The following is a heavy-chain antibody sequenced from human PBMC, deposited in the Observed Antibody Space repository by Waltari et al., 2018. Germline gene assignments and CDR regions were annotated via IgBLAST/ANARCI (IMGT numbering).Heavy chain of an antibody. V-gene: IGHV3-30*18. Sequence: QVQLVESGGGVVQPGRSLRLSCAASGFTFSSYGMHWVRQAPGQGLEWVAVISYDGSNKYYADSVKGRFTISRDKSKNTLYLQMNSLRAADTAVYHCAKDIGIAAAGSSSTSPDYWGQGTLVTVSS. CDR3: AKDIGIAAAGSSSTSPDY. CDR2: ISYDGSNK. D-gene: IGHD6-13*01. CDR1: GFTFSSYG. J-gene: IGHJ4*02.